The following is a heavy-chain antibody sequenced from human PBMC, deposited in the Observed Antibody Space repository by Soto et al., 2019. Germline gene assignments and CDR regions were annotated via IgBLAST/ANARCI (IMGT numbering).Heavy chain of an antibody. J-gene: IGHJ6*02. Sequence: PGESLKISCKGSGYSFTSYWISWVRQMPGKGLEWMGRIDPSDSYTNYSPSFQGHVTISADKSISTAYLQWSSLKASDTAMYYCARSEYYYGSGSGSTPLMDVWGQGTTVTVSS. CDR2: IDPSDSYT. CDR1: GYSFTSYW. CDR3: ARSEYYYGSGSGSTPLMDV. V-gene: IGHV5-10-1*01. D-gene: IGHD3-10*01.